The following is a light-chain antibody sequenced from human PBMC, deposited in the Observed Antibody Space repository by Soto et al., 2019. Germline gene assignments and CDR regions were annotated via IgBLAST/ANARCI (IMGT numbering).Light chain of an antibody. CDR3: MQALQTPYT. Sequence: DIVMTQSPLSLPVTPGEPASISCRSSQSLLHSNGYNYLDWYLQKPGQSPQLLIYLGSNRASGVPARFSGSGSGTDFTLKISRVEAEDVGIYYCMQALQTPYTFGQGTKLEIE. V-gene: IGKV2-28*01. CDR2: LGS. CDR1: QSLLHSNGYNY. J-gene: IGKJ2*01.